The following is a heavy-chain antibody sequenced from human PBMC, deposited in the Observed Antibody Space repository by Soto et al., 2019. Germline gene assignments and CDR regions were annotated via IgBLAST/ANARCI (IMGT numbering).Heavy chain of an antibody. J-gene: IGHJ4*02. V-gene: IGHV4-59*12. D-gene: IGHD2-15*01. CDR1: GGSISSNY. Sequence: SETLSLTCTASGGSISSNYWSWIRQPPEKWLEWIGEIYHTGSTNYNPSLKSRVTISVDNSKNQFSLRLSSVTAEDTAVYYCARDQGYCSSDSCYVAGYWGQGTLVTVSS. CDR2: IYHTGST. CDR3: ARDQGYCSSDSCYVAGY.